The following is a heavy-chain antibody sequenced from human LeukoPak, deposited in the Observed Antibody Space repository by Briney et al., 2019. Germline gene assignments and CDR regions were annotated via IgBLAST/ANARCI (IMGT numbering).Heavy chain of an antibody. J-gene: IGHJ5*02. V-gene: IGHV4-4*02. CDR1: GGSISSSNW. CDR2: INHSGST. Sequence: SETLSLTCAVSGGSISSSNWWSWVRQPPGKGLEWIGEINHSGSTNYNPSLKSRVTISVDTSKNQFSLKLSSVTAADTAVYYCARDGMYYYGLGRRGWFDPWGQGTLVTVSS. D-gene: IGHD3-10*01. CDR3: ARDGMYYYGLGRRGWFDP.